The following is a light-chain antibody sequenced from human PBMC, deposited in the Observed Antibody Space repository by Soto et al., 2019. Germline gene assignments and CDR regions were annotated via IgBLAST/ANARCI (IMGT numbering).Light chain of an antibody. CDR3: SSYTSSSIVV. CDR1: SRDVGGYNY. CDR2: DVS. Sequence: QSVLTQPASVSGAPGQSITISCTGTSRDVGGYNYVSWYQQHPGKAPKLMIYDVSNRPSGVSNRFSGSKSGNTASLTICGLQAEDEAHYYCSSYTSSSIVVFGGGTQLTVL. J-gene: IGLJ2*01. V-gene: IGLV2-14*01.